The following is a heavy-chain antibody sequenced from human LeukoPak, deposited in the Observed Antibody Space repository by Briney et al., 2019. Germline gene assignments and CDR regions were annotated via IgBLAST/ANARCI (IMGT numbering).Heavy chain of an antibody. V-gene: IGHV4-30-4*01. Sequence: PSETLSLTRTVSGGSISSGDYYWSWIRQPPGKGLEWIGYIYYSGSTYYNPSLKSRVTISVDTSKNQFSLKLSSVTAADTAVYYCASLGDYGGWYFDLWGRGTLVTVSS. CDR2: IYYSGST. CDR1: GGSISSGDYY. CDR3: ASLGDYGGWYFDL. D-gene: IGHD4-17*01. J-gene: IGHJ2*01.